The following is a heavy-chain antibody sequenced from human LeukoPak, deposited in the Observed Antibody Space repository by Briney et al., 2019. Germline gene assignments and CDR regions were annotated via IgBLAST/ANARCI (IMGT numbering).Heavy chain of an antibody. CDR3: ARDPDS. CDR2: IITIFGAA. V-gene: IGHV1-69*13. CDR1: GGTFSTYT. Sequence: RVASVTVSCKASGGTFSTYTFSWVRQAPGQGLEWIGRIITIFGAANYAQKFQGRVTISADESTGTVYMELRSLRSEDTAVYYCARDPDSWGQGTLVTVSP. J-gene: IGHJ4*02.